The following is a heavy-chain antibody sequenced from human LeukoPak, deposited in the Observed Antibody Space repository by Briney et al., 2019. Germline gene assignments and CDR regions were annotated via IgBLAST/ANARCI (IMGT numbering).Heavy chain of an antibody. V-gene: IGHV4-59*12. J-gene: IGHJ4*02. CDR1: SGSITNYY. CDR2: IYYSGNT. Sequence: SETLSLTCTVSSGSITNYYWSWIRQPPGKGLEWIGFIYYSGNTNYNPSLKSRVTISVDTSKNQFSLKLSSVTAADTAVYYCARGRGYSYGNMLDYWGQGTLVTVSS. CDR3: ARGRGYSYGNMLDY. D-gene: IGHD5-18*01.